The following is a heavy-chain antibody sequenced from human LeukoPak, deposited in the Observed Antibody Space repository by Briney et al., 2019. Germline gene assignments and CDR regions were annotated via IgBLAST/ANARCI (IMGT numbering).Heavy chain of an antibody. J-gene: IGHJ4*02. CDR2: IYYSGST. Sequence: SETLSLTCTASGGSISSYYWSWIRQPPGKGLEWIGYIYYSGSTNYNPSLKSRVTISVDTSKNQFSLKLSSVTAADTAVYYCARSRGCSGGSCFDYWGQGTLVTVSS. V-gene: IGHV4-59*08. CDR1: GGSISSYY. D-gene: IGHD2-15*01. CDR3: ARSRGCSGGSCFDY.